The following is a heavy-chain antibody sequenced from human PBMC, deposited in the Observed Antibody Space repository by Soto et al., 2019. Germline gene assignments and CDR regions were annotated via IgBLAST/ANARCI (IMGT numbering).Heavy chain of an antibody. CDR1: GGSISRGAYF. V-gene: IGHV4-31*03. CDR2: ISYTGAT. CDR3: ARGGPVSVSPAWQLLGYFDY. J-gene: IGHJ4*02. D-gene: IGHD2-15*01. Sequence: QVHLQESGPGQVRPSQTLSLSCSVSGGSISRGAYFWTWIRQFPGKGLEWIAYISYTGATYYNPSLKSRVTILADTSKNQFSLKLTYVTPADTAVYYCARGGPVSVSPAWQLLGYFDYWGQGTLVTVSS.